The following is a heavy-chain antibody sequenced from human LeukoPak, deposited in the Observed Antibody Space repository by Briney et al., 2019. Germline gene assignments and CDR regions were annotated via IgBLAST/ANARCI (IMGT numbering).Heavy chain of an antibody. CDR2: ISYDGSNK. CDR1: GFTLSSYD. CDR3: ATTGYSSRNY. J-gene: IGHJ4*02. V-gene: IGHV3-30*03. D-gene: IGHD6-13*01. Sequence: GRSLRLSCAASGFTLSSYDMHWVRQAPGKGLEWVAVISYDGSNKYYADSVKGRFTISRDNSKNTLYLQMNSLRAEDTAVYYCATTGYSSRNYWGQGTLVTVSS.